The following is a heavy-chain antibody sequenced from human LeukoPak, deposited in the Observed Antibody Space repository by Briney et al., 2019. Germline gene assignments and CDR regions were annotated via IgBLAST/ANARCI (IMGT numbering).Heavy chain of an antibody. D-gene: IGHD3-9*01. CDR2: ISGSGGST. V-gene: IGHV3-23*01. CDR1: GFTFSSYS. J-gene: IGHJ4*02. Sequence: PGGSVRLSCAASGFTFSSYSMSWVRQAPGKGLEWVSAISGSGGSTYYTDSVKGRFTISRDNSKNTLYLQMNSLRAEDTAVYYCAKGRLDWLSLDYWGQGTLVTVSS. CDR3: AKGRLDWLSLDY.